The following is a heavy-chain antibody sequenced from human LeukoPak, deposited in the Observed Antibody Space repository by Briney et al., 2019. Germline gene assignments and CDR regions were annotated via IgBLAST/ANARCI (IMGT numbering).Heavy chain of an antibody. CDR1: GYTFTDYY. D-gene: IGHD6-13*01. V-gene: IGHV1-2*04. Sequence: ASVKVSCKASGYTFTDYYVYWVRQAPGQGLEWMGSINPKNGGTRYAQKFQGWVTVSRDTSISTAYMELSTLKSDDPAVYYCARGRGVTTAGTSWFDPWGQGTLVIVSS. J-gene: IGHJ5*02. CDR2: INPKNGGT. CDR3: ARGRGVTTAGTSWFDP.